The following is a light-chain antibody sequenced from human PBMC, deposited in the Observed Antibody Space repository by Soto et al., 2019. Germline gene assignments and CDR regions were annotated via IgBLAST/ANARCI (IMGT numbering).Light chain of an antibody. J-gene: IGKJ1*01. V-gene: IGKV1-5*03. CDR3: KHYNSYSEA. CDR1: QTISSW. CDR2: KAS. Sequence: DIQMTQSPFTLSGSVGDRVTITCRASQTISSWLAWYQQKPGKAPKLLIYKASTLKSGVQSRFSGSGSGTEFTLTISSLQPDDFATYYCKHYNSYSEAFGQGTKVDIK.